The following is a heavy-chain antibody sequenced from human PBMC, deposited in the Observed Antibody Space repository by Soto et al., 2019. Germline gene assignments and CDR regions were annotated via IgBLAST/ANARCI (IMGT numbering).Heavy chain of an antibody. Sequence: GGSLRLSCATSGFTFSSYWMHWVRQAPGKGLVWVSRINSDGSSTSYADSVKGRFTISRDNAKNTLYLQMNSLRAEDTAVYYCARVYCSGGSCHQLDYWGQGTLVTVSS. J-gene: IGHJ4*02. V-gene: IGHV3-74*01. CDR1: GFTFSSYW. D-gene: IGHD2-15*01. CDR2: INSDGSST. CDR3: ARVYCSGGSCHQLDY.